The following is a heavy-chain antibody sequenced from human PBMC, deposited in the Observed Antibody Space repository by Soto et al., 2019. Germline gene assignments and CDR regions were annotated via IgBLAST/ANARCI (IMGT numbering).Heavy chain of an antibody. CDR1: GFTFSSYG. CDR2: IWYDGSNK. D-gene: IGHD5-18*01. Sequence: QVQLVESGGGVVQPGRSLRLSCAASGFTFSSYGMHWVRQAPGKGLEWVAVIWYDGSNKYYADSVKGRFTISRDNSKNTLYLQMNSLRAEDTAVYYCARKRGYSDGTLVGWFDPWGQGTLVTVSS. J-gene: IGHJ5*02. CDR3: ARKRGYSDGTLVGWFDP. V-gene: IGHV3-33*01.